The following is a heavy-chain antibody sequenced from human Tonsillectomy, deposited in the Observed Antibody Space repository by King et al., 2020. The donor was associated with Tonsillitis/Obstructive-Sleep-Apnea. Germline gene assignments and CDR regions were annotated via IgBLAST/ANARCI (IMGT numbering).Heavy chain of an antibody. V-gene: IGHV3-20*04. CDR3: ARDTENWNYAEYDY. CDR2: IYWNVGST. D-gene: IGHD1-7*01. CDR1: GFSVYEYG. Sequence: VQLVESGGGVVRPGGSLRLSGAASGFSVYEYGVSWGRQDPGGGLEWVSGIYWNVGSTVFADSVKGRFTISRDNAKNSLYLQMNSLRAEDTALYYWARDTENWNYAEYDYWGQGTLVTVSS. J-gene: IGHJ4*02.